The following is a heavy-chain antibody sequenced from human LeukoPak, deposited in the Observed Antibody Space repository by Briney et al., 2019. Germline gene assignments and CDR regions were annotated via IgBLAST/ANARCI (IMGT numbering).Heavy chain of an antibody. J-gene: IGHJ5*02. CDR3: ARVEGYWSGGSRYLDP. V-gene: IGHV1-69*04. Sequence: SVKVSCKASGGTFSSYAISWVRQAPGQGLEWRGRIIPILGIANYAQKFQGRVTITSDKSTSTDYLELSSLRSEDTAVYYCARVEGYWSGGSRYLDPWGQGTLVTVSS. CDR1: GGTFSSYA. D-gene: IGHD2-15*01. CDR2: IIPILGIA.